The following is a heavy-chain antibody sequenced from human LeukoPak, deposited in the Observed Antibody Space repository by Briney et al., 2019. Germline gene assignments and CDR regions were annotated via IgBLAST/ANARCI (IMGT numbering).Heavy chain of an antibody. CDR2: IVVGSGKT. Sequence: VRVSCKTSGFSFSSAAVQWVRQTRGEGLEWIGWIVVGSGKTTYARKFQDRVTITRDMSTSTAYMELNSLRSDDTGVYYCAADDLNVGSWGQGTLLTVSS. D-gene: IGHD3/OR15-3a*01. J-gene: IGHJ5*02. V-gene: IGHV1-58*01. CDR3: AADDLNVGS. CDR1: GFSFSSAA.